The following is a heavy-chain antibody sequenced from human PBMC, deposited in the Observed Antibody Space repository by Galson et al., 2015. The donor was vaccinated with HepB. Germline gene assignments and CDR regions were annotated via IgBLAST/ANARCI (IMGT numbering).Heavy chain of an antibody. CDR3: ARHRGITGTKGITDY. J-gene: IGHJ4*02. CDR2: IFYSGST. CDR1: GGSISNSRYY. D-gene: IGHD1-20*01. V-gene: IGHV4-39*01. Sequence: LSLTCSVFGGSISNSRYYWAWIRRPPGKGLEWIGCIFYSGSTYYNPSLKSRLTISVDTSKNQFSLKLSSVTAADTAVYYCARHRGITGTKGITDYWGQGTLVTVSS.